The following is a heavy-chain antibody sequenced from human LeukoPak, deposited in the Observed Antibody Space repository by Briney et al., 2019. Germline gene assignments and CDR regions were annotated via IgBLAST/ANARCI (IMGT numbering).Heavy chain of an antibody. CDR2: ISAYNGNT. V-gene: IGHV1-18*04. CDR1: GYTFSTYG. CDR3: ARDPPHSSGPNSPCFEY. D-gene: IGHD6-19*01. Sequence: ASVKVSCKASGYTFSTYGISWVRQAPGQGLEWMGWISAYNGNTEYAQKFQGRVTVTTDTSTSTAYMELRSLRSDDTAVYYCARDPPHSSGPNSPCFEYWGQGTLVTVSS. J-gene: IGHJ4*02.